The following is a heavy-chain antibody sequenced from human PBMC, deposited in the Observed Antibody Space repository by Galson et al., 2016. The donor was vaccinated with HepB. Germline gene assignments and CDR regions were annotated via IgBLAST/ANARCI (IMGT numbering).Heavy chain of an antibody. J-gene: IGHJ4*02. Sequence: SLRLSCAASGFTFSRFPMHWVRQAPGKGLEWVATTSYDGILKYYGDSVQGRFSISKDNSKDTLYLQMNSLRPDDTAVYYCATVDTTMSRGGLDWGQGTLVTVSS. CDR3: ATVDTTMSRGGLD. V-gene: IGHV3-30*04. D-gene: IGHD5-18*01. CDR1: GFTFSRFP. CDR2: TSYDGILK.